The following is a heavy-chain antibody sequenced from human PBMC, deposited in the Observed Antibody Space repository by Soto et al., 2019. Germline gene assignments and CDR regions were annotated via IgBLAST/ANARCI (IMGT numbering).Heavy chain of an antibody. J-gene: IGHJ4*02. D-gene: IGHD6-13*01. Sequence: GGSLRLSCAASGFTFSTCNMNWVRQAPGKGLEWVSYISSGSSTIHYADSMKGRFTISRDNAKNSLYLEMNSLRAEDTAVYCCASWGTPGVAAAADYWGLGTLVTVSS. CDR1: GFTFSTCN. CDR3: ASWGTPGVAAAADY. V-gene: IGHV3-48*01. CDR2: ISSGSSTI.